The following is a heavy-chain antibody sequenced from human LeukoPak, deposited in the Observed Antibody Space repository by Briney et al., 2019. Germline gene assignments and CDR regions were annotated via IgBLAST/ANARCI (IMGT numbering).Heavy chain of an antibody. J-gene: IGHJ4*02. D-gene: IGHD4-23*01. CDR1: GFTFDDYA. CDR2: ISWNSGSI. CDR3: ARGTTYGGGDY. Sequence: GGSLRLSCAASGFTFDDYAMHWVRQAPGKGLEWVSGISWNSGSIGYADSVKGRFTISRDNAKNSLYLQMNSLRAEDTAVYYCARGTTYGGGDYWGQGTLVTVSS. V-gene: IGHV3-9*01.